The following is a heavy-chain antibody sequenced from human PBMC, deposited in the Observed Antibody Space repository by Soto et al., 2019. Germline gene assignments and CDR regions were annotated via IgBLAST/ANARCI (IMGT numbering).Heavy chain of an antibody. J-gene: IGHJ5*02. D-gene: IGHD3-22*01. CDR3: ARGRSTGYYDSSGYYYPFDP. Sequence: QVQLVQSGAEVKKPGSSVKVSCKASGGTFSSYAISWVRQAPGQGLEWMGGIIPIFGTANYAQKFQGRVTITADKSTSTAYMELSSLRSEDTAVYYCARGRSTGYYDSSGYYYPFDPWGQGTLVTVSS. CDR2: IIPIFGTA. V-gene: IGHV1-69*06. CDR1: GGTFSSYA.